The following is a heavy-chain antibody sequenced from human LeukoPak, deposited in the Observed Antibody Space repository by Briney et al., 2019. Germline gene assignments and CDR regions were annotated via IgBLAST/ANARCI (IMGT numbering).Heavy chain of an antibody. J-gene: IGHJ2*01. V-gene: IGHV4-4*07. Sequence: NPSETLSLTCTVSGVSISSYYWSWIRQPAGKGLEWIGRINTSGSTKYNPSLKSRVILSVDTSKNQFSLKLSPVTAADTAVYYCARVYYSSSYDYWYFDLWGRGTLVTVSS. CDR2: INTSGST. D-gene: IGHD6-13*01. CDR1: GVSISSYY. CDR3: ARVYYSSSYDYWYFDL.